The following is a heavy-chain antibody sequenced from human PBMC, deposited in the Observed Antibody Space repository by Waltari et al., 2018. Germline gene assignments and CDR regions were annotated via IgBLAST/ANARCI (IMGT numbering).Heavy chain of an antibody. Sequence: QVQLVESGGGVVQPGGSLRLSCAAPVFIFSSYGMLWVRQAPGKGLEWVAFIRYGGSNKYYADSVKGRFTISRDNSNNTLYLQMNSLRAVDTAVYYCARDGSGYDYWGQGTLVTVSS. D-gene: IGHD5-18*01. CDR1: VFIFSSYG. V-gene: IGHV3-30*02. J-gene: IGHJ4*02. CDR2: IRYGGSNK. CDR3: ARDGSGYDY.